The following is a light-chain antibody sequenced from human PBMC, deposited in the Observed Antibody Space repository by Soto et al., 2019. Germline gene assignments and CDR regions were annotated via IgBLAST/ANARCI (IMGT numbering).Light chain of an antibody. Sequence: EIVLTQSPGTLSLSPGERATLSCRASQTVGNNYLDWYQQKPGQAPRLLIYGASSRATVIPGRFSGSGSGTDFTLTISRLEPEDCAVYYCRQSATSPRTFGQGTKVEIK. CDR2: GAS. CDR1: QTVGNNY. J-gene: IGKJ1*01. CDR3: RQSATSPRT. V-gene: IGKV3-20*01.